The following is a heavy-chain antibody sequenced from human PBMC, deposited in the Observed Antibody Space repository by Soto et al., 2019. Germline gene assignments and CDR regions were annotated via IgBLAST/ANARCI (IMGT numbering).Heavy chain of an antibody. CDR1: GGSISNYY. J-gene: IGHJ5*02. V-gene: IGHV4-59*08. D-gene: IGHD2-2*02. CDR2: IHHSGRT. CDR3: ARQGRYCSSTSCYKPNWFDP. Sequence: SETLSLTCTVSGGSISNYYWSWIRQPPGKGLEWIAYIHHSGRTNYNPSLKSRVTISVDTSENQFSLKLRSVTAADTAVYYCARQGRYCSSTSCYKPNWFDPWGQGTLVT.